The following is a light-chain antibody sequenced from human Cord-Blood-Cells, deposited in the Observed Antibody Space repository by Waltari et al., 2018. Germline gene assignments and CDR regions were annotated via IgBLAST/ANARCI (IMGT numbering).Light chain of an antibody. CDR2: DVS. J-gene: IGLJ3*02. Sequence: QPALTQPASVSGSPGQSITISCTGTSSDVGAYNYVSWYPQHPGKAPKLMIYDVSNRPSGVSNRFSGSKSGNTASLTISGLQAEDEADYYCSSYTSSSFWVFGGGTKLTVL. CDR3: SSYTSSSFWV. CDR1: SSDVGAYNY. V-gene: IGLV2-14*01.